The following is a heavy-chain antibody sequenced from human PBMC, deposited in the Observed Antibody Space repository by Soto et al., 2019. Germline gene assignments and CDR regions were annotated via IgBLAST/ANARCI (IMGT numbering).Heavy chain of an antibody. CDR1: GGSISSSSYY. Sequence: SETLSLTCTVSGGSISSSSYYWGWIRQPPGKGLEWIGSIYYSGSTYYNPSLKSRVTISVDTSKNQFSLKMRSVTAADTAVYYCARQDYDYIWWSYRLGAFYIWGQGTMVTVSS. V-gene: IGHV4-39*01. D-gene: IGHD3-16*02. J-gene: IGHJ3*02. CDR3: ARQDYDYIWWSYRLGAFYI. CDR2: IYYSGST.